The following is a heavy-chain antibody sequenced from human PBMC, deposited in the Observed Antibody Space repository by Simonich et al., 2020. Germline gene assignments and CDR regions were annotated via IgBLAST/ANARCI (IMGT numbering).Heavy chain of an antibody. CDR3: AKDGRELLLWTFDY. CDR1: GFTVSSNY. V-gene: IGHV3-53*01. J-gene: IGHJ4*02. CDR2: IYSGGST. D-gene: IGHD1-26*01. Sequence: VQLVESGGGVVQPGRSLRLSCAASGFTVSSNYMSWVRQAPGKGLEWGAVIYSGGSTYYADSGKGRFTISRDNSKNTLYLQINSLRAEDTAVYYCAKDGRELLLWTFDYWGQGTLVTVSS.